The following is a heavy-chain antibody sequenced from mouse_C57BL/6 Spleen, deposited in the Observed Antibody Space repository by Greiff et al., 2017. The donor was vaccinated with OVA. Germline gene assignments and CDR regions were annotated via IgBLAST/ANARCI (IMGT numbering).Heavy chain of an antibody. J-gene: IGHJ2*01. CDR2: IDPSDSYT. V-gene: IGHV1-59*01. D-gene: IGHD2-12*01. CDR3: ARGDSFDY. Sequence: VQLQQPGAELVRPGTSVKLSCKASGYTFTSYWMHWVKQRPGQGLEWIGVIDPSDSYTNYNQKFKGKATLTVDTSASTAYMQLSSLTSADSAVYCCARGDSFDYWGQGTTLTVSS. CDR1: GYTFTSYW.